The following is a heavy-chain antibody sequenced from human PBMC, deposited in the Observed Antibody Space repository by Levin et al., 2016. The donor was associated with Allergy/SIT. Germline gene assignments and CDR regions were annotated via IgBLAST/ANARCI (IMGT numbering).Heavy chain of an antibody. D-gene: IGHD1-26*01. CDR3: ARGPGATTNYDNWYFDL. J-gene: IGHJ2*01. CDR2: TYYRSKWYN. V-gene: IGHV6-1*01. Sequence: WIRQSPSRGLEWLGRTYYRSKWYNDYAVSVKSRITINPDTSKNQFSLQLNSVTPEDTAVYYCARGPGATTNYDNWYFDLWGRGTLVTVSS.